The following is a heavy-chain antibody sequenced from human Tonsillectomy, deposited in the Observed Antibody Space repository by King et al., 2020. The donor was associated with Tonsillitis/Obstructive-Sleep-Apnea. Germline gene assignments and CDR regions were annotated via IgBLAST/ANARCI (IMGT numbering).Heavy chain of an antibody. CDR3: ARDSMSHYYDSSGYYTFNY. CDR2: ISAHNGHT. J-gene: IGHJ4*02. V-gene: IGHV1-18*01. D-gene: IGHD3-22*01. Sequence: QLVQSGAEVKKPGASVKVSCKASGYTFTNYGINWVRQAPGQGLEWMAWISAHNGHTNYAQKLQGRLTMTTDTSTSTAYMELRSLRSDDTAVYYCARDSMSHYYDSSGYYTFNYWGQGTLVTVSA. CDR1: GYTFTNYG.